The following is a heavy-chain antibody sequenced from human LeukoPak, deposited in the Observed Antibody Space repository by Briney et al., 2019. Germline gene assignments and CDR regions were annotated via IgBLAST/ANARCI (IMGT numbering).Heavy chain of an antibody. CDR3: ARRRQWVGPFDY. CDR1: GGSFSGYY. J-gene: IGHJ4*02. Sequence: SETLSLTCAVYGGSFSGYYWSWIRQPPGKGLEWIGEINHSGSTNYNLSLKSRVTISVDTSKNQFSLKLSSVTAADTAVYYCARRRQWVGPFDYWGQGTLVTVSS. CDR2: INHSGST. V-gene: IGHV4-34*01. D-gene: IGHD1-26*01.